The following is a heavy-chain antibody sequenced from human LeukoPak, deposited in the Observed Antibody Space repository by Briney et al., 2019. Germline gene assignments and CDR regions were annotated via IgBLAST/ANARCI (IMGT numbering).Heavy chain of an antibody. J-gene: IGHJ3*02. D-gene: IGHD1-1*01. CDR3: ARERGLERRLGAFDI. CDR2: FDPEDGET. CDR1: GYTLTELS. Sequence: GASVKVSCKVSGYTLTELSMHWVRQAPGKGLEWMGGFDPEDGETIYAQKFQGRVTMTRDTSISTAYMELSRLRSDDTAVYYCARERGLERRLGAFDIWGQGTMVTVSS. V-gene: IGHV1-24*01.